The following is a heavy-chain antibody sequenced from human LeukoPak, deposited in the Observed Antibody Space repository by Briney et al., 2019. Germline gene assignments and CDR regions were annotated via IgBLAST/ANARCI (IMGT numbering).Heavy chain of an antibody. J-gene: IGHJ4*02. CDR3: ASWPVGWYGEDS. CDR1: GFTFSNYG. D-gene: IGHD6-19*01. Sequence: GGSLRLSCAASGFTFSNYGMHWVRQAPGKGLEWVAVKSFDGRNKYYADSVKGRFTISRDNSKNTLYLEMNSLRGEDTAVYYCASWPVGWYGEDSWGQGTLVTVSS. CDR2: KSFDGRNK. V-gene: IGHV3-30*03.